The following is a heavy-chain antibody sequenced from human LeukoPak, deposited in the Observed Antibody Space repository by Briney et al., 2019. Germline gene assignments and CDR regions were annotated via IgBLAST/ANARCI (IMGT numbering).Heavy chain of an antibody. Sequence: PGGSLRLSRAASGFTFSSYAMSWVRQAPGKGLEWVSAISGSGGSTYYADSVKGRFTISRDNSKNTLYLQMNSLRAEDTAVYYCAKVLLSFYYYYMDVWGKGTTVTVSS. CDR1: GFTFSSYA. CDR2: ISGSGGST. V-gene: IGHV3-23*01. J-gene: IGHJ6*03. CDR3: AKVLLSFYYYYMDV. D-gene: IGHD2-21*02.